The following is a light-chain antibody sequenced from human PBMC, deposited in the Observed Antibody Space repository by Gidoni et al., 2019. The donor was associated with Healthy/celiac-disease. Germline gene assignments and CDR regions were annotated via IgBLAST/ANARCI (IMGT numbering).Light chain of an antibody. CDR3: SSYAGSNNFPL. CDR2: ELS. CDR1: SSDVGGYNY. J-gene: IGLJ2*01. V-gene: IGLV2-8*01. Sequence: QSALTQPPSASGSPGQSVTISCTGTSSDVGGYNYVSWYQQHPGKAPKLMIYELSKRPSGVPDRFSGSKSGNTASLTVSGLQAEDEADYYCSSYAGSNNFPLFGGGTKLTVL.